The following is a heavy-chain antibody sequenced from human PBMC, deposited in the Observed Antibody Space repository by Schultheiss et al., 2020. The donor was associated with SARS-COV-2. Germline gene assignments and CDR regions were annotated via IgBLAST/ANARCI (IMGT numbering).Heavy chain of an antibody. CDR2: IWYDGSNK. CDR1: GFTFSSYG. CDR3: AKGGSQGGIAAAVAVTEYFQH. D-gene: IGHD6-13*01. J-gene: IGHJ1*01. Sequence: GGSLRLSCAASGFTFSSYGMHWVRQAPGKGLEWVAVIWYDGSNKYYADSVKGRFTISRDNSKNTLYLQMNSLRAEDTAVYYCAKGGSQGGIAAAVAVTEYFQHWGQGTLVTVSS. V-gene: IGHV3-33*06.